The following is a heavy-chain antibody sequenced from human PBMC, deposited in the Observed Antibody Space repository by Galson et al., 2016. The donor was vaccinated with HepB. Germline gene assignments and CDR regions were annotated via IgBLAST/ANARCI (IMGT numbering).Heavy chain of an antibody. Sequence: SLRLSCAASGFRFSGYAMTWVRQAPGKGLEWVSGISGSGEHTYYADNVKGRFTISRDNAKNSLYLQMNSLRAEDTALYYCARLLTSSSWYGWFDPWGQGTLVTVSS. J-gene: IGHJ5*02. D-gene: IGHD6-13*01. V-gene: IGHV3-23*01. CDR2: ISGSGEHT. CDR3: ARLLTSSSWYGWFDP. CDR1: GFRFSGYA.